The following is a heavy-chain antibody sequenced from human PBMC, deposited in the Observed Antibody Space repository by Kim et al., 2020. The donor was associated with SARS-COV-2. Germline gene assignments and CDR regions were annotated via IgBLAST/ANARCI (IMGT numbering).Heavy chain of an antibody. J-gene: IGHJ6*03. D-gene: IGHD2-2*02. V-gene: IGHV4-59*01. CDR3: ARVGRGYCSSTSCYMGSGDYYYMDV. Sequence: SETLSLTCTVSGGSISSYYWSWIRQPPGKGLEWIGYIYYSGSTNYNPSLKSRVTISVDTSKNQFSLKLSSVTAADTAVYYCARVGRGYCSSTSCYMGSGDYYYMDVWGKGTTVTVSS. CDR1: GGSISSYY. CDR2: IYYSGST.